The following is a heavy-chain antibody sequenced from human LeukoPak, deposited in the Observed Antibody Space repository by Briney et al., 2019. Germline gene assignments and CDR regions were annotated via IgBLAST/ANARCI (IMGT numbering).Heavy chain of an antibody. Sequence: KTSETLSLTCTVSGGSISSSSYYWGWIRQPPGKGLEWIGSIYYSGSTYYNPSLKSRVTISVDTSKNQFSLKLSSVTAADTAVYYCARVSPLGTMQKSLAARPTHADYWGQGTLVTVSS. V-gene: IGHV4-39*07. J-gene: IGHJ4*02. CDR2: IYYSGST. CDR3: ARVSPLGTMQKSLAARPTHADY. CDR1: GGSISSSSYY. D-gene: IGHD6-6*01.